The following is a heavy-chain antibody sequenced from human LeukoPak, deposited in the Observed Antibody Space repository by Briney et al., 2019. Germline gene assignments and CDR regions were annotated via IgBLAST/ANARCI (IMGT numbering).Heavy chain of an antibody. D-gene: IGHD3-3*01. CDR3: AKDGGYDFWSGYYFDY. V-gene: IGHV3-30*18. Sequence: GGSRRLSCVASGFTFSSYGMHWVRQAPGKGLEWVAVTSYDGSNKYYADSVKGRFTISRDNSKNTLYLQMNSLRVEDTAVYYCAKDGGYDFWSGYYFDYWGQGTLVTVSS. CDR1: GFTFSSYG. J-gene: IGHJ4*02. CDR2: TSYDGSNK.